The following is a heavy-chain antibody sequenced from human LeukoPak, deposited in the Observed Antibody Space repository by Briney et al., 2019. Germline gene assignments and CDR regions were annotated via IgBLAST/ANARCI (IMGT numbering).Heavy chain of an antibody. Sequence: GGSLRLSCAASGFTFSSYAMSWVRQAPGKGLEWVSAISGSGGSTYYADSVKGRFTISRDSSKNTLYLQMNSLRAEDTAVYYCAKDELVDSSSPGDYWGQGTLVTVSS. D-gene: IGHD6-13*01. V-gene: IGHV3-23*01. CDR2: ISGSGGST. CDR1: GFTFSSYA. CDR3: AKDELVDSSSPGDY. J-gene: IGHJ4*02.